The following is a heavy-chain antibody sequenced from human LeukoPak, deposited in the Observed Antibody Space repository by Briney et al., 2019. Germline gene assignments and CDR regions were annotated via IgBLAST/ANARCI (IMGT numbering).Heavy chain of an antibody. CDR2: ISGSGGST. Sequence: GALRLSCAASGITFSSYAMNWVRQAPGEGREWVSGISGSGGSTYYADSVKGRFTISRDNSKNTLYLQMNSLRAEDTAVYYCAKDRSAARVGATPTYYFDYWGQGTLVTVSS. J-gene: IGHJ4*02. V-gene: IGHV3-23*01. D-gene: IGHD1-26*01. CDR3: AKDRSAARVGATPTYYFDY. CDR1: GITFSSYA.